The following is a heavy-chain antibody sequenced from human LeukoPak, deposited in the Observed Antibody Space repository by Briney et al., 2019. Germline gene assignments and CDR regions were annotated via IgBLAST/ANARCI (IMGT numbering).Heavy chain of an antibody. D-gene: IGHD2-15*01. Sequence: GGSLRLSCAASGFTFSSYWMSWVRQAPGQGLEWVANIKQDGSEKYYVDSVKGRFTISRDNAKNSLYLQMNSLRAEDTAVYYCARDWYCSGGSCYSNDAFDIWGQGTMVTVSS. CDR2: IKQDGSEK. V-gene: IGHV3-7*01. J-gene: IGHJ3*02. CDR1: GFTFSSYW. CDR3: ARDWYCSGGSCYSNDAFDI.